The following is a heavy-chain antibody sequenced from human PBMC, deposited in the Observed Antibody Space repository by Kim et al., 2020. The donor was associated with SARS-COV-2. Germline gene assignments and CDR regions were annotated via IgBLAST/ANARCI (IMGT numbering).Heavy chain of an antibody. Sequence: GGSLRLSCAASGFTFSNAWMSWVRQAPGKGLEWVGRIKSKTDGGTTDYAAPVKGRFTISRDDSKNTLYLQMNSLKTEDTAVYYCTTGYQLLYYYYYGMDVWGQGTTVTVSS. V-gene: IGHV3-15*01. CDR2: IKSKTDGGTT. D-gene: IGHD2-2*01. CDR3: TTGYQLLYYYYYGMDV. CDR1: GFTFSNAW. J-gene: IGHJ6*02.